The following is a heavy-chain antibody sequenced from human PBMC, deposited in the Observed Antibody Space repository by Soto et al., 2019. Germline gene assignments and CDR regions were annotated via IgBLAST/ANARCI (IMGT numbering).Heavy chain of an antibody. CDR2: ISFNAGTT. J-gene: IGHJ3*02. Sequence: LRLSCSASGFTFSRSAMHWVRQAPGKGLEYVSAISFNAGTTYYADSVKGRFTISRDNSKNTLYLQMSSLRAEDTAVYYCVKDRAPKRNPTMSAFDICGQGPMVTVSS. V-gene: IGHV3-64D*06. D-gene: IGHD1-1*01. CDR1: GFTFSRSA. CDR3: VKDRAPKRNPTMSAFDI.